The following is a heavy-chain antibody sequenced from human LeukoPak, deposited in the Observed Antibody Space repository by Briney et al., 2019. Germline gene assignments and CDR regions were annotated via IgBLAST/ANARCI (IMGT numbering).Heavy chain of an antibody. CDR3: ARHRSSWLIDY. CDR2: ISDSGGNT. V-gene: IGHV3-23*01. D-gene: IGHD6-6*01. CDR1: GFTFNSYA. Sequence: GGSLRLSCAASGFTFNSYAMSWVRQAPWERLQWVSGISDSGGNTYYADSVRGRFTISRDNSKNTLYLQMNSLRAEDTAVYYCARHRSSWLIDYWGQGILVTVSS. J-gene: IGHJ4*02.